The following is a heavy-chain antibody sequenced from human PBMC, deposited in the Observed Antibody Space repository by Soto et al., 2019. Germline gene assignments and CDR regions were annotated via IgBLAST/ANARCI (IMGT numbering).Heavy chain of an antibody. CDR2: IYYNGNT. D-gene: IGHD6-13*01. J-gene: IGHJ5*02. CDR1: GGSISSTNYY. Sequence: QVQLQESGPGLVKPSQTLSLTCTVSGGSISSTNYYWSWIRRHPGKGLEWIGYIYYNGNTYYNPSPKSRVTISVDTSKNQFSLKRSPVTGADTAVYYWAGGNSSRWYWFDPWGQGTLVTVSS. CDR3: AGGNSSRWYWFDP. V-gene: IGHV4-31*06.